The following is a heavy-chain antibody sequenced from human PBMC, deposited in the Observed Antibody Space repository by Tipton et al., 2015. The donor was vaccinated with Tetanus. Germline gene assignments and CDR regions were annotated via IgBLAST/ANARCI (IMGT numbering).Heavy chain of an antibody. V-gene: IGHV3-30*18. D-gene: IGHD4-17*01. CDR1: GFIFSSYA. J-gene: IGHJ6*02. Sequence: RSLRLSCEASGFIFSSYAMHWVRQAPGKGLEWVAVIRYDGSNQNYSDSGRGRFTISRDDSKETVYLQMSSLRAEDTAVYYCAKLDYGDYGRYYYYEMDVWGQGTTVTVSS. CDR2: IRYDGSNQ. CDR3: AKLDYGDYGRYYYYEMDV.